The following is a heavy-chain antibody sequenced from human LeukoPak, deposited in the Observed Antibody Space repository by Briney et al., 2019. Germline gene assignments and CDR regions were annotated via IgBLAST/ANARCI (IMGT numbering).Heavy chain of an antibody. J-gene: IGHJ3*02. V-gene: IGHV1-18*01. CDR2: ISAYNGNT. CDR1: GYTFITYG. CDR3: ASPDSSGWGAFDI. Sequence: VSVKVSCKASGYTFITYGISWVRQAPGQGLEWMGWISAYNGNTNYAQKLQGRATMTTDTSTSTAYMELRSLRSDDTAVYYCASPDSSGWGAFDIWGQGTMVTVSS. D-gene: IGHD3-22*01.